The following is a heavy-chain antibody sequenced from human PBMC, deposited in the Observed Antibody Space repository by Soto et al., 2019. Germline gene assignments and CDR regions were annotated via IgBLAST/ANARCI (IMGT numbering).Heavy chain of an antibody. D-gene: IGHD4-17*01. CDR3: AHSYGDYVPHH. Sequence: RQPPGKALEWLALIYWDDDKRYSPSLKSRLTITKDTSKNQVVLTMTNMDPVDTATYYCAHSYGDYVPHHWGQGTLVTVSS. J-gene: IGHJ5*02. V-gene: IGHV2-5*02. CDR2: IYWDDDK.